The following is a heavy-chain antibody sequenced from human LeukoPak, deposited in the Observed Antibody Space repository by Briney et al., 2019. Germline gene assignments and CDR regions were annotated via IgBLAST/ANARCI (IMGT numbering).Heavy chain of an antibody. J-gene: IGHJ4*02. D-gene: IGHD3-22*01. Sequence: LSETLSLTCAVSGDSISSNYWWTWVRQPPGKGLEWIGEIHHSGSTNYSPSLKSRVTISVDNSRNQFSLGLSSVSAADTAVYYCARGIPGYFGTSGYYYEYWGQGTLVTVSS. CDR1: GDSISSNYW. V-gene: IGHV4-4*02. CDR2: IHHSGST. CDR3: ARGIPGYFGTSGYYYEY.